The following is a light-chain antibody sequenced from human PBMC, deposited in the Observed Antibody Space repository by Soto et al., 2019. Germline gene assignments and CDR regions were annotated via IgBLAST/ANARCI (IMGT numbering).Light chain of an antibody. V-gene: IGKV3-20*01. CDR1: LSVSRN. CDR3: QQYGSSGT. J-gene: IGKJ5*01. CDR2: GAS. Sequence: EIVMTQSPATLSVSPGERATLSCRASLSVSRNLAWYQQKPGQAPRLLIYGASNRATGTPDRFSGSGSGTDFTLTISRLEPEDFAVYYCQQYGSSGTFGQGTRLEIK.